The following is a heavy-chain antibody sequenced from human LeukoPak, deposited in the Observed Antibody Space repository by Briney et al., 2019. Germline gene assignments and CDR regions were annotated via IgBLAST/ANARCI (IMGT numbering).Heavy chain of an antibody. V-gene: IGHV4-34*01. Sequence: SETLSLTCAVYGGSFSDYYWSWIRQPPRKGLEWIGEINHSGSTNYNPSLKSRVTISVDTSKNQFSLKLSSVTAADTAVYYCARRGGPISKASAFDYWGQGTLVTVSS. CDR2: INHSGST. D-gene: IGHD3-16*01. J-gene: IGHJ4*02. CDR1: GGSFSDYY. CDR3: ARRGGPISKASAFDY.